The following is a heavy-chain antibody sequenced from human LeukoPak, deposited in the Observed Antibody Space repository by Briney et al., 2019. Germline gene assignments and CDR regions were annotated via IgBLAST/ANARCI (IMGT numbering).Heavy chain of an antibody. V-gene: IGHV3-23*01. CDR3: AKELDSSGYFDY. Sequence: GGSLRLSCAASGVTVSSNYMSWVRQAPGKGLEWVSGISGSGGSTYHADSVKGRFTISRDNSKNTLYLQMNSLRAEDTAVYYCAKELDSSGYFDYWGQGTLVTVSS. CDR1: GVTVSSNY. D-gene: IGHD3-22*01. CDR2: ISGSGGST. J-gene: IGHJ4*02.